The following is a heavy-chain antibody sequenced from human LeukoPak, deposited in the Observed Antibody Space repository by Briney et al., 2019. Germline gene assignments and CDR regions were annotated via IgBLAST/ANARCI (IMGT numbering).Heavy chain of an antibody. CDR1: GGSISSGDYY. Sequence: PSQTLSLTCTVSGGSISSGDYYWRWIRQPPGTGLEWIGYIYYSGSTYYNPSLKSRVTISVDTSKNQFSLKLSSVTAADTAVYYCARAYGDSGHFQHWGQGTLVTVSS. CDR3: ARAYGDSGHFQH. D-gene: IGHD4-17*01. V-gene: IGHV4-30-4*08. J-gene: IGHJ1*01. CDR2: IYYSGST.